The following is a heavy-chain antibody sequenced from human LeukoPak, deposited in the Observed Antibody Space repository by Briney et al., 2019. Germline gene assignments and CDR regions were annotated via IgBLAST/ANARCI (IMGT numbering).Heavy chain of an antibody. V-gene: IGHV3-48*03. J-gene: IGHJ1*01. D-gene: IGHD4-11*01. Sequence: HPGGSLRLSCAASGFTFSSYEMNWVRQAPGKGLEWLSYISGSGSTVYYADSVKGRFTISRDNAKNAVYLQMNSLRVEDTATYYCVQVQHWGRGTLVTVSS. CDR3: VQVQH. CDR1: GFTFSSYE. CDR2: ISGSGSTV.